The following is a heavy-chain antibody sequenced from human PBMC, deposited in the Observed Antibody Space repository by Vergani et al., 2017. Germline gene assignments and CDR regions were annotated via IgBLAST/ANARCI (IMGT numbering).Heavy chain of an antibody. CDR3: ARGWSGYSTSWFFEY. CDR2: INPNSGGT. CDR1: GYTFAGYN. J-gene: IGHJ4*02. V-gene: IGHV1-2*02. Sequence: QVQLVQSGAEVKKPGASVKVSCKASGYTFAGYNIHWVRQAPGQGLELIGWINPNSGGTNYAQKFQGRVTMTRDTSINTAYMELSRLRSDDTAVYYCARGWSGYSTSWFFEYWGQGTLVTVSS. D-gene: IGHD6-13*01.